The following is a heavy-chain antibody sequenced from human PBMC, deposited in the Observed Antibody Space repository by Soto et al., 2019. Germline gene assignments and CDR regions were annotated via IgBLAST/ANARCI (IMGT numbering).Heavy chain of an antibody. Sequence: QITLKESGPTLVKPTQTLTLTCTFSGFSLSTSGEGVGWMRQPPGKALEWLILIYWDDDKRYSPSLKTRLTITKDTSKNQVVLTMTNMEGVDTATYYCARRRSSSWHFDRWGQGTLVTVSS. CDR2: IYWDDDK. D-gene: IGHD6-13*01. V-gene: IGHV2-5*02. CDR1: GFSLSTSGEG. CDR3: ARRRSSSWHFDR. J-gene: IGHJ4*02.